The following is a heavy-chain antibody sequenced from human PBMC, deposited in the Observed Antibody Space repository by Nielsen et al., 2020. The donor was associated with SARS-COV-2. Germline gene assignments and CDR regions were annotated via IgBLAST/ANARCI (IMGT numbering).Heavy chain of an antibody. Sequence: GESLKISCAASGFTFNNYDMHWVLQPTGKGLECVSAIGTVCHTFYPGSVKGRFTISRENAKNSLYLQMNSLRAGDTAVYYCARAGALSSSWYSMDFWGQGTTVTVSS. CDR2: IGTVCHT. CDR3: ARAGALSSSWYSMDF. CDR1: GFTFNNYD. V-gene: IGHV3-13*01. D-gene: IGHD6-13*01. J-gene: IGHJ6*02.